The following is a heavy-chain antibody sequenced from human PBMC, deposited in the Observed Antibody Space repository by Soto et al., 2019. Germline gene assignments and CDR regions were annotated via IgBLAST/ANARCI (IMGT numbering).Heavy chain of an antibody. D-gene: IGHD3-10*01. CDR3: AKGRVWFGELLYTVDI. V-gene: IGHV3-7*02. CDR2: IKEDGSQK. Sequence: GGSLRLSCAASGFTFSSYWMSWVRQAPGKGLEWVANIKEDGSQKNYADSVKGRFTISRDKSKNTLYLQMNSLRAEDTAVFYCAKGRVWFGELLYTVDIWGQGTIVTVSS. CDR1: GFTFSSYW. J-gene: IGHJ3*02.